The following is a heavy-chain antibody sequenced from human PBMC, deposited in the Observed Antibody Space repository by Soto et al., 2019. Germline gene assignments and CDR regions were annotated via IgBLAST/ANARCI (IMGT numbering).Heavy chain of an antibody. D-gene: IGHD2-15*01. J-gene: IGHJ5*02. CDR2: IYYSGST. CDR3: ARHRQRAGYCSSHLDA. V-gene: IGHV4-39*01. Sequence: SETLSLTCTVSGGSISSSSYYWGWILQPPGKGLEWIGSIYYSGSTYYNPSLKSRVTISVDTSKNQFSLKLGSVTAADTAVYYCARHRQRAGYCSSHLDAWGKGTPVTVSS. CDR1: GGSISSSSYY.